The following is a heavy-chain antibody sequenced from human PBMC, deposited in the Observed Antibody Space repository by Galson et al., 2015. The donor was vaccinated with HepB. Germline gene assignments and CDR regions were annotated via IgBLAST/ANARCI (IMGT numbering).Heavy chain of an antibody. CDR3: YYYDSSGYYLGAFDI. V-gene: IGHV1-69*06. J-gene: IGHJ3*02. Sequence: SCKASGGTFSSYAISWVRQAPGQGLEWMGGIIPIFGTTNYAQKFQGRVTITADKSTSTAYMELSSLRSEDTAVYYCYYYDSSGYYLGAFDISGPGTMVTASS. D-gene: IGHD3-22*01. CDR2: IIPIFGTT. CDR1: GGTFSSYA.